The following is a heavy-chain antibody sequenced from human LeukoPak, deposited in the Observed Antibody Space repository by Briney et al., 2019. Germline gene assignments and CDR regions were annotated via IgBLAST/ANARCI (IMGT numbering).Heavy chain of an antibody. CDR1: GGTFSSYT. J-gene: IGHJ5*02. D-gene: IGHD1-20*01. CDR3: ASGSTYNWNKWFDP. V-gene: IGHV1-69*02. CDR2: IIPILGIA. Sequence: ASVKVSCKASGGTFSSYTISWVRQAPGQGLEWMGRIIPILGIANYAQKFQGRVTITADKSTSTAYMELSSLRSEDTAVYYCASGSTYNWNKWFDPWGQGTLVTVSS.